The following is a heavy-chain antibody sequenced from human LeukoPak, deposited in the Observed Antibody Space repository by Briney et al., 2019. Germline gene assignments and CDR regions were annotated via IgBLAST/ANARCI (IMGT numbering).Heavy chain of an antibody. V-gene: IGHV1-2*02. J-gene: IGHJ5*01. D-gene: IGHD1-1*01. CDR3: ARDPERWTSVWFAY. CDR2: IDPNSGGT. Sequence: ASVTVSCKASGYTFTGYCINWVRQAPGQGPEWMGWIDPNSGGTEYSQEFQGRVTMTRDTSISTAYMELSRLRSDDTAVYYCARDPERWTSVWFAYWGQGTLVTVSS. CDR1: GYTFTGYC.